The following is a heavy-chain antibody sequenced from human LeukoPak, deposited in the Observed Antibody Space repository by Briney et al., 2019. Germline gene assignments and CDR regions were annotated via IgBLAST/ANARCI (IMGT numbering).Heavy chain of an antibody. J-gene: IGHJ3*02. CDR1: GFTFSSYA. CDR2: ISSGGNT. V-gene: IGHV3-23*01. CDR3: APLEVQNDDAFDI. Sequence: GASLTLSCAASGFTFSSYAMSWVRQAPGRGLEGFSAISSGGNTYYADSVKGRFTISRDNSKSTLYLQMNSLRADGTAVYDCAPLEVQNDDAFDIWGKGTMATVSS. D-gene: IGHD1-1*01.